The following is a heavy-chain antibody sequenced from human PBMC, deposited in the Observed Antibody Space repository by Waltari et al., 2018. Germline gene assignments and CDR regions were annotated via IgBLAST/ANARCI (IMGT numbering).Heavy chain of an antibody. J-gene: IGHJ4*02. Sequence: QVQLVESGGGVVQPGRSLRLSCAASGFTFSSYAMHWVRQAPGKGVEWVAVISYDGSNKYYADSVKGRFTTSRDNSKNTLYLQMNSLRAEDTAVYYCARERRWLQNYFDYWGQGTLVTVSS. D-gene: IGHD5-12*01. V-gene: IGHV3-30*01. CDR2: ISYDGSNK. CDR3: ARERRWLQNYFDY. CDR1: GFTFSSYA.